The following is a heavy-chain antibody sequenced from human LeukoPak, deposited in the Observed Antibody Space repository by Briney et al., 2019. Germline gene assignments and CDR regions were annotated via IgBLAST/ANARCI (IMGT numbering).Heavy chain of an antibody. V-gene: IGHV4-59*01. Sequence: SETLSLTCTVSGGSISSYYWSWIRQPPGKGLEWIGHIYGSGSTNYNPSLKSRVTLSVDTSKNQFSLKLSSVTAADTAVYYCARHLSVTPYFDYWGQGSLVTVSS. CDR3: ARHLSVTPYFDY. D-gene: IGHD4-17*01. CDR1: GGSISSYY. J-gene: IGHJ4*02. CDR2: IYGSGST.